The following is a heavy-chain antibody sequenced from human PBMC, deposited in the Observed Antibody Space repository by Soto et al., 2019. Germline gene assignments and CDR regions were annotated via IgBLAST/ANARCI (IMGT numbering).Heavy chain of an antibody. D-gene: IGHD3-3*01. CDR2: ISGSGGST. J-gene: IGHJ6*02. CDR3: AKRDGGGEREFLEWLLAYGMDV. V-gene: IGHV3-23*01. CDR1: GFTFSSYA. Sequence: GGSLRLSCAASGFTFSSYAMSWVRQAPGKGLEWVSAISGSGGSTYYADSVKGRFTISRDNSKNTLYLQMNSLRAEDTAVYYCAKRDGGGEREFLEWLLAYGMDVWGQGTTVTVSS.